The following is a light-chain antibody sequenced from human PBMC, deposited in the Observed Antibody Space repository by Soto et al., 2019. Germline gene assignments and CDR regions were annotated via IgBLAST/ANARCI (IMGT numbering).Light chain of an antibody. CDR1: QSVSGTY. CDR2: GAS. Sequence: EIVLTQSPGTLSLSPGERATLSCRASQSVSGTYLAWYQQRPGQAPRPLIYGASSRATGIPDRFSGSGSGTDVTLTISRLEPEDFALYYCQQYGASQLTFGGGTKVEIK. V-gene: IGKV3-20*01. J-gene: IGKJ4*01. CDR3: QQYGASQLT.